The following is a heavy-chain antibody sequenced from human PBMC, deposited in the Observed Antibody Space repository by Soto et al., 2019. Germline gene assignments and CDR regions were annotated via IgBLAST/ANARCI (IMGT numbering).Heavy chain of an antibody. CDR3: AREGRHFDY. CDR2: INPIFGTP. V-gene: IGHV1-69*06. CDR1: GGTFSTYA. J-gene: IGHJ4*02. Sequence: SVKVSCKASGGTFSTYAISWVRQAPGQGLEWMGGINPIFGTPHYAQKYQGRVTITADTFTNTAYMELTRLTSDDTAVYFCAREGRHFDYWGQGTLVTVSS.